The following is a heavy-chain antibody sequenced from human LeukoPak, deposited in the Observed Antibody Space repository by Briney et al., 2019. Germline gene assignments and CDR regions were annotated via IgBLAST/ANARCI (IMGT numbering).Heavy chain of an antibody. CDR3: AKDRGFNYFDY. CDR2: ISGSGGST. J-gene: IGHJ4*02. V-gene: IGHV3-23*01. CDR1: GFTFSSYA. D-gene: IGHD5-12*01. Sequence: GGSLRLSCAVSGFTFSSYAMSWVRHAPGKGLEWVSAISGSGGSTYYADSVKGRFTISRDNSKNTLYLQLNSLRAEDTAVYYGAKDRGFNYFDYWGQGTLVTVSS.